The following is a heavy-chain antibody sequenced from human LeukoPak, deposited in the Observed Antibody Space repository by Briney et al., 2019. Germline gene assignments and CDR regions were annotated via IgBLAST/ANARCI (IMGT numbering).Heavy chain of an antibody. D-gene: IGHD1-26*01. J-gene: IGHJ3*02. CDR2: IASDGSST. V-gene: IGHV3-74*01. Sequence: GGSLRLSCAASGFTFSSYWMNWVRQAPGKGLVWVSRIASDGSSTTYADSVKGRFSISRDNAKNTLYLQMNSLRVEDTAVYYCAKEFNVGATDAFDIWGQGTMVTVSS. CDR1: GFTFSSYW. CDR3: AKEFNVGATDAFDI.